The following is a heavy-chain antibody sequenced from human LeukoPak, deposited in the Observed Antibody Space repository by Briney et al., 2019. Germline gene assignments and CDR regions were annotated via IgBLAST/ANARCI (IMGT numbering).Heavy chain of an antibody. Sequence: SETLSLTCTVSGGSISSYYWSWIRQPAGKGLEWIGRIYTSGSTNYNPSLKSRVTMSVDTSKNQFSLKLSSVTAADTAVYYCARESFDWLFDYYYYNGMDVWGQGTTVTVSS. CDR1: GGSISSYY. V-gene: IGHV4-4*07. J-gene: IGHJ6*02. D-gene: IGHD3-9*01. CDR2: IYTSGST. CDR3: ARESFDWLFDYYYYNGMDV.